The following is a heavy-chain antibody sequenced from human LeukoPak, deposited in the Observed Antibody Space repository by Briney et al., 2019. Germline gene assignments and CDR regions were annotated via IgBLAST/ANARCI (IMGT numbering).Heavy chain of an antibody. CDR3: ATAVVVYYDYVWGNLSSYYFDY. D-gene: IGHD3-16*01. CDR1: GDSVSSNSAA. V-gene: IGHV6-1*01. CDR2: TYYRSKWYN. J-gene: IGHJ4*02. Sequence: SQTLSLTCAISGDSVSSNSAAWNWIRQSPSRGLEWLGRTYYRSKWYNDYAVSVRSRISINPDTSKNQFSVQLNSVTPEDTAVYYCATAVVVYYDYVWGNLSSYYFDYWGQGTLVTVSS.